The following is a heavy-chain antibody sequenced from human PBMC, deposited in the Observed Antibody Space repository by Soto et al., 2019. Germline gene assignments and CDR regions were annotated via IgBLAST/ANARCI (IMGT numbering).Heavy chain of an antibody. CDR2: LIPILGTT. Sequence: QVQLVQSGAEVKKPGSSVKVSCKASGNTFSKYAISWVRQAPGQGLEWMGGLIPILGTTKYAQKSQGRVTITADESTRTAYMELSSVRLEYTAVYYCARDSHDYIWGSYRNGMDVWGQGTTVSVSS. V-gene: IGHV1-69*01. J-gene: IGHJ6*02. CDR1: GNTFSKYA. D-gene: IGHD3-16*02. CDR3: ARDSHDYIWGSYRNGMDV.